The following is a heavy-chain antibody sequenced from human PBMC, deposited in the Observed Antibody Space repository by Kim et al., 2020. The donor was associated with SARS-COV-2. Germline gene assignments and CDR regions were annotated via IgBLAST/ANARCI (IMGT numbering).Heavy chain of an antibody. Sequence: AASGKGRCNLSIDNAQNTLYLQMNSLRAEDTAVYYCARESRWGRGAFDIWGQGTMVTVSS. CDR3: ARESRWGRGAFDI. D-gene: IGHD2-8*02. V-gene: IGHV3-74*01. J-gene: IGHJ3*02.